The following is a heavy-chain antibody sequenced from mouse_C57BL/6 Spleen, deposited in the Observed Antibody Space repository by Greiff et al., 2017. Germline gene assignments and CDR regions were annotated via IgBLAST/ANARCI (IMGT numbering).Heavy chain of an antibody. D-gene: IGHD1-1*02. Sequence: QVQLQPSGPELVKPGASVKISCKASGYAFSSSWMNWVKQRPGKGLEWIGRIYPGDGDTNYNGKFKGKATLTADKSSSTAYMQLSSLTSEDSAVYFCARGGYYVDYWGQGTTLTVSS. J-gene: IGHJ2*01. CDR3: ARGGYYVDY. CDR2: IYPGDGDT. CDR1: GYAFSSSW. V-gene: IGHV1-82*01.